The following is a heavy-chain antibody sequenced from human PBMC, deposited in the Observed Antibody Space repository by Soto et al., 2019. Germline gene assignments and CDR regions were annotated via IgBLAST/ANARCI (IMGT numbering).Heavy chain of an antibody. D-gene: IGHD4-4*01. Sequence: GGSLRLSCAASGFTFSGSAMHWVRQASGKGLEWVGRIRSKANSYATAYAASVKGRFTISRDDSKNTAYLQMNSLKASDSALYYCARGKYSSPRGGLDVWGQGTPVTVSS. CDR1: GFTFSGSA. CDR3: ARGKYSSPRGGLDV. V-gene: IGHV3-73*01. J-gene: IGHJ6*02. CDR2: IRSKANSYAT.